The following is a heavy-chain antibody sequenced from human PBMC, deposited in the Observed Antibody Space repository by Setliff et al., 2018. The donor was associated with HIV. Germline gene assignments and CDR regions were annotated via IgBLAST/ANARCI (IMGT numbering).Heavy chain of an antibody. Sequence: PSETLSLTCYVTDDPISSYYWSWVRQPAGKGLEWIRRLYVSGDTNYNPSLKSRVTMSLDTSKKHFSLNLKSVTAADTAVYYCALTGHRLLRGYMDVWGKGTTVTVSS. D-gene: IGHD2-15*01. CDR1: DDPISSYY. V-gene: IGHV4-4*07. J-gene: IGHJ6*03. CDR3: ALTGHRLLRGYMDV. CDR2: LYVSGDT.